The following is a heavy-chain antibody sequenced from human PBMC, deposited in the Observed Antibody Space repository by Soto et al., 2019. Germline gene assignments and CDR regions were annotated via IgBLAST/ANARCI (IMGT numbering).Heavy chain of an antibody. J-gene: IGHJ6*02. CDR1: GGTSTSYA. CDR2: IIPVFGTV. V-gene: IGHV1-69*13. CDR3: ARDSLPDYGLDV. Sequence: ASVKVSCKASGGTSTSYAIGWVRQAPGHGLEWMGGIIPVFGTVTYAQKFQGRVTITADESTSTSHMELNSLRSEDTAVYYCARDSLPDYGLDVWGQGTTVTVSS.